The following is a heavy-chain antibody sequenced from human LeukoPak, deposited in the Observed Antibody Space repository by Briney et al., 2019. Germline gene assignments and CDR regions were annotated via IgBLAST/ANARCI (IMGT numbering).Heavy chain of an antibody. CDR3: ARDPVVVAATGTDY. J-gene: IGHJ4*02. V-gene: IGHV1-69*06. CDR1: GGTFSSYA. Sequence: SVKVSCKASGGTFSSYAFSWVRQAPGQGLEWMGRIIPIFGTANYAQKFQGRVTITADKSTSTAYMELSRLRSEDTAVYYCARDPVVVAATGTDYWGQGTLVTVSS. D-gene: IGHD2-15*01. CDR2: IIPIFGTA.